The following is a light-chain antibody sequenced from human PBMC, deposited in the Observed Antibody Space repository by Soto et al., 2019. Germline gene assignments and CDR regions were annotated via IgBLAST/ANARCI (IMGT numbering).Light chain of an antibody. CDR1: QSVSSN. CDR2: DAS. Sequence: EIVLTQSPATLSLSPGERATLSCRASQSVSSNLSWYQQKTGQAPRLLIYDASNRATGIPARFSGSGSGTDFTLTISSLEPEDFAVYYCQQRSNWSFTFGQGTRLEIK. V-gene: IGKV3-11*01. J-gene: IGKJ5*01. CDR3: QQRSNWSFT.